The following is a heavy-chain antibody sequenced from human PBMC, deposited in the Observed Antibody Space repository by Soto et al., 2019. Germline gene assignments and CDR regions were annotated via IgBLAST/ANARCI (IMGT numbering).Heavy chain of an antibody. V-gene: IGHV1-3*05. CDR3: ARAQTYDFWSGYPC. Sequence: QVQLVQSGAEEKKPGASVKVSCKASGYTFTSYAMHWVRQAPGQRLEWMGWINAGNGNTKYSQKFQGRVTITRDTSASTAYMELSSLRSEDTAVYYCARAQTYDFWSGYPCWGQGTLVTVSS. J-gene: IGHJ4*02. CDR1: GYTFTSYA. CDR2: INAGNGNT. D-gene: IGHD3-3*01.